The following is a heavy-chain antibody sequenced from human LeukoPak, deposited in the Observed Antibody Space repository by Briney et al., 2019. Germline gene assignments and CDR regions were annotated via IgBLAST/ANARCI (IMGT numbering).Heavy chain of an antibody. CDR1: GVSISSYY. J-gene: IGHJ3*02. D-gene: IGHD1-14*01. CDR3: ARDQDRDAFDI. Sequence: SETLSLTCTVSGVSISSYYWSWIRQPPGKGLEWIGYIYYSGSTNYNPSLKSRVTISVDTSKNQFSLKLSSVTAADTAVYYCARDQDRDAFDIWGQGTMVTVSS. V-gene: IGHV4-59*01. CDR2: IYYSGST.